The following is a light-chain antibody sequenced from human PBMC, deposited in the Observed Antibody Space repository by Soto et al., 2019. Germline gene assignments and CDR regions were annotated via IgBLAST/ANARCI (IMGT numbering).Light chain of an antibody. CDR2: GAS. Sequence: EIVYTQCPATLSLSPGERATLSCIARMGACRYLAWYRQKPAQAPRLIIYGASSRATGIPDRFSGSGSGTDFTLTISSLEPEDFAVYHCQQRSDLPITFGQGTRVE. CDR3: QQRSDLPIT. J-gene: IGKJ5*01. CDR1: MGACRY. V-gene: IGKV3-11*01.